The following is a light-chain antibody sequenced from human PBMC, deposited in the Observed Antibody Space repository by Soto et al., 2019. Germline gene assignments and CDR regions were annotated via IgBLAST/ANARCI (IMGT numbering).Light chain of an antibody. CDR2: EVS. CDR3: SSYRSSSTV. V-gene: IGLV2-14*01. CDR1: SSDVGGYNY. Sequence: QSARTQPASVSGSPGQSITISCTGTSSDVGGYNYVSWYQQHPGKAPKLMIYEVSNRPSGVSNRFSGSKSDNTASLTISGLQAEDEADYYCSSYRSSSTVFGTGTKLTVL. J-gene: IGLJ1*01.